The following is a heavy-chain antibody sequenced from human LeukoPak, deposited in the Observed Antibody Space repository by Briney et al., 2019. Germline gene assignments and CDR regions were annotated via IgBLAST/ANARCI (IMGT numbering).Heavy chain of an antibody. CDR1: GASISSHNW. J-gene: IGHJ5*02. Sequence: PSETLSLTCAVSGASISSHNWWWSWVRQPPGKGLEWIGESYHSGSTNYNPSLKSRVTMSVDKSKNQFSLNLSSVTAADTAVYYCARAEPRGIIWYPSWGQGTLVTVSS. CDR2: SYHSGST. D-gene: IGHD6-13*01. V-gene: IGHV4-4*02. CDR3: ARAEPRGIIWYPS.